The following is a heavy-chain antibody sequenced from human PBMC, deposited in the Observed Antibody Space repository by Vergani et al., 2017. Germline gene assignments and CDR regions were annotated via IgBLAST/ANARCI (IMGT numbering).Heavy chain of an antibody. CDR3: YTDYLDY. V-gene: IGHV3-15*01. D-gene: IGHD2-2*02. Sequence: EVQVVESGGGLIKPGGSLRLSCVVSGITFKNAWINWVRQAPGKGLEWIGRIRSKNDGGTADYAAPLKGRFTISRDDSKDIAFLLVNKLKTEDTAVYFCYTDYLDYWGQGTLVTVSS. J-gene: IGHJ4*02. CDR1: GITFKNAW. CDR2: IRSKNDGGTA.